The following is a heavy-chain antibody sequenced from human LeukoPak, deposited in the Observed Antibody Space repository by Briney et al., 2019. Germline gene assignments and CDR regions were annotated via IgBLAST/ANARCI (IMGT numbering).Heavy chain of an antibody. Sequence: PSETLSLTCTVSGGSISSGSYYWTWIRQPAGKGLEWIGRIYTSGSTNHNPSLKSRVTISLDTSKNQFSLKLISVTAADTAVYFRASERTDTSMDYWGQGTLVTVSS. V-gene: IGHV4-61*02. J-gene: IGHJ4*02. CDR1: GGSISSGSYY. CDR2: IYTSGST. CDR3: ASERTDTSMDY. D-gene: IGHD5-18*01.